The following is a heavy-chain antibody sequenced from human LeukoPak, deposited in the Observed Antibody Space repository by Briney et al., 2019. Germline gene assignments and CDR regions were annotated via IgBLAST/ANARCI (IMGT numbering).Heavy chain of an antibody. CDR3: ARDYYCSGGSCLYFDY. Sequence: GGSLRLSCAASGFTFTSYAMIWVRQAPGKGLEWVSAISGSGGSSYYADSVRGRFTISRDNSKRTLYLQMNSLRVEDTAVYYCARDYYCSGGSCLYFDYWGQGTLVTVSS. V-gene: IGHV3-23*01. J-gene: IGHJ4*02. CDR2: ISGSGGSS. D-gene: IGHD2-15*01. CDR1: GFTFTSYA.